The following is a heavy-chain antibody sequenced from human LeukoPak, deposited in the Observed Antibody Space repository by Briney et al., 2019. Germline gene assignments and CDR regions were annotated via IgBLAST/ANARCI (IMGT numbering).Heavy chain of an antibody. V-gene: IGHV3-7*01. CDR3: ARSMVRGEWGDY. Sequence: PGGSLRLSCVASGFTFSSYWMSWVRQAPGKGLEWVANIKQDGSEKYYVDSVKGRFTISRDNAKNSLYLQMNSLRAEDTAVYYCARSMVRGEWGDYWGQGTLVTVSS. D-gene: IGHD3-10*01. CDR1: GFTFSSYW. CDR2: IKQDGSEK. J-gene: IGHJ4*02.